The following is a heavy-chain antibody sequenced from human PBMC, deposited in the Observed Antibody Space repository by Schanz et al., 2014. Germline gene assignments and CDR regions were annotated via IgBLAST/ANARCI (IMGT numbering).Heavy chain of an antibody. V-gene: IGHV4-4*02. J-gene: IGHJ4*02. D-gene: IGHD5-18*01. CDR3: ARSVGMVRRYFDS. CDR2: VYHSGGT. Sequence: QVQLQESGPGLVKPSGTLSLTCAVSGGSISNANWWSWVRQPPGKGLQWIGEVYHSGGTNYNPSLKSRVTISLDVSKNQFSRRLNSVTAADTAVYYCARSVGMVRRYFDSWGQGNLVTVSS. CDR1: GGSISNANW.